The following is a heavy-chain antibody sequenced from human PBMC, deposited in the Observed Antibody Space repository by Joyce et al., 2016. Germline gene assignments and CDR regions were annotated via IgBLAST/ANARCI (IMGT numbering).Heavy chain of an antibody. Sequence: QLQLQESGSGLVKPSQTLSLTCAVSGASVSSGGYSWRWIRQTPGKGREGIGYIYHNESTYYNPSLKSRVTISVDRSKNQFSLKLASVTTADTAVYYCASGFNFKGRSFFDYWGQGALVTVSS. CDR1: GASVSSGGYS. CDR2: IYHNEST. D-gene: IGHD3-10*01. V-gene: IGHV4-30-2*01. J-gene: IGHJ4*02. CDR3: ASGFNFKGRSFFDY.